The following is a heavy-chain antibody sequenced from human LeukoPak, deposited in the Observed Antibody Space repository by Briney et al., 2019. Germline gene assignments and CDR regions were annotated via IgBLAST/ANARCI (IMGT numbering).Heavy chain of an antibody. CDR1: GFTFSSYA. CDR3: AKPPNYYYYYYMDV. V-gene: IGHV3-23*01. CDR2: ISGSGGNT. J-gene: IGHJ6*03. Sequence: GGSLRLSCAASGFTFSSYAMSWVRQAPGKGLEWVSGISGSGGNTYYTDSVKGRFIISRDNSKNTLYLQMNSLRAEDTAVYYCAKPPNYYYYYYMDVWGKGTTVTVSS.